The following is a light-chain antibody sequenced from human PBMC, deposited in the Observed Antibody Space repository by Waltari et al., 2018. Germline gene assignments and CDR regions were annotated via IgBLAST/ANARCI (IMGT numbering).Light chain of an antibody. Sequence: QSALTQPASVSGSPGQSITISCPGTSSDVGCYNYVSWYQQHPGKAPKLMIYDVSKRPSGVSNRFSGSKSGNTASLTISGLQAEDEADYYCCSYAGSSTFVVFGGGTKLTVL. J-gene: IGLJ2*01. V-gene: IGLV2-23*02. CDR3: CSYAGSSTFVV. CDR2: DVS. CDR1: SSDVGCYNY.